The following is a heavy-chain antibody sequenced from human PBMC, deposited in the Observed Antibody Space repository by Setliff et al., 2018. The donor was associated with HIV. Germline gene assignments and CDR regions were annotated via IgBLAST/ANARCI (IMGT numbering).Heavy chain of an antibody. J-gene: IGHJ4*01. CDR1: GGSFSAYH. CDR3: ARSGITGRTYYFDL. Sequence: SETLSLTCAVYGGSFSAYHWSWIRQPPGKGLEWIASIYHNGNTYYNPSLKSRATTSVDTSKNHLSLKVSSVTAADTAAYYCARSGITGRTYYFDLWGRGTLVTVS. V-gene: IGHV4-34*01. CDR2: IYHNGNT. D-gene: IGHD1-20*01.